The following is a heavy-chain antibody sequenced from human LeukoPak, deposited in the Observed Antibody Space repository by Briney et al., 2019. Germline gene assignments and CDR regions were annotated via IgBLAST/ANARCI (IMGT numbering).Heavy chain of an antibody. CDR1: GGSIRSYY. CDR3: ARQVSGRLLWFGESATDAFDI. J-gene: IGHJ3*02. V-gene: IGHV4-59*08. D-gene: IGHD3-10*01. CDR2: IYYSGST. Sequence: SETLSLTCTVSGGSIRSYYWSWIRQPPGKGLEWIGYIYYSGSTNYNPSLKSRVTISVDTSKNQFSLKLSSVTAADTAVYYCARQVSGRLLWFGESATDAFDIWGQGTMVTVSS.